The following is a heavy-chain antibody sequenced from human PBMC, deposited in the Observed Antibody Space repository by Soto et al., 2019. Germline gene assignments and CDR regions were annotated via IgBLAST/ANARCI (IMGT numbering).Heavy chain of an antibody. CDR2: IYYSGST. Sequence: SETLSLTCTVSGGSISSYYWSWIRQPPGKGLEWIGYIYYSGSTNYNPSLKSRVTISVDTSKNQFSLKLSSVTAADTAVYYCARGVSSYRGGYYYYGMDVWGQGTTVTVSS. J-gene: IGHJ6*02. CDR1: GGSISSYY. CDR3: ARGVSSYRGGYYYYGMDV. D-gene: IGHD2-2*01. V-gene: IGHV4-59*01.